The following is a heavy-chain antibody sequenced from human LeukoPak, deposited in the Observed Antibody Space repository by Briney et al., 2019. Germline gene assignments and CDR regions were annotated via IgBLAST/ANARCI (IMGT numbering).Heavy chain of an antibody. V-gene: IGHV3-53*01. CDR1: GFSVSNTY. CDR2: IYSGDSGVST. Sequence: PGGSLRLSCAASGFSVSNTYMSWVRQAPGKGLEWVSVIYSGDSGVSTYYADSVKGRFTISRDNSKNTLYLQMNSLRAEDTAVYYCARVDYGDYGFDYWGQGTLVTVSS. D-gene: IGHD4-17*01. CDR3: ARVDYGDYGFDY. J-gene: IGHJ4*02.